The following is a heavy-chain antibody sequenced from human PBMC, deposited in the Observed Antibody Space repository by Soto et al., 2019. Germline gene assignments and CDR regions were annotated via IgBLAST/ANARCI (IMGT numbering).Heavy chain of an antibody. CDR3: ARDYYDSSGYYYVDS. CDR1: GGSISSGGYY. Sequence: SETLSLTCTVSGGSISSGGYYWSWIRQHPGKGLEWIGYIYYTGSTYYNPSLKSRVTISVDTSKNQFSLKLSSVTAADTAVYYCARDYYDSSGYYYVDSWGQGTLVTVSS. D-gene: IGHD3-22*01. CDR2: IYYTGST. J-gene: IGHJ4*02. V-gene: IGHV4-31*03.